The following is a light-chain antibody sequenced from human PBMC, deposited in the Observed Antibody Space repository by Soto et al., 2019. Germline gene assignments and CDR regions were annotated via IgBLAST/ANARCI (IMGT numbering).Light chain of an antibody. J-gene: IGKJ1*01. CDR1: QNINTW. V-gene: IGKV1-5*03. Sequence: DIQMTQSPSTVSASVGDRVTITCRASQNINTWLAWYQQKPGKAPKLLLLKASSLESGVPSRFSGSGSGTEFTLTISSLQPDDLATYYCQQYNNYFWAFGQGTRVEIK. CDR2: KAS. CDR3: QQYNNYFWA.